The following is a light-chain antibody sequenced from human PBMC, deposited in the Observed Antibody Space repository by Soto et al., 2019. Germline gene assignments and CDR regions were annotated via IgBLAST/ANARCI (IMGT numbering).Light chain of an antibody. CDR1: QNIDMY. J-gene: IGKJ1*01. Sequence: IHTTQSPSSLSASVRDTVTITCRASQNIDMYLNWYQQKPGKPPKVLIYGASNLQSGVPPRFSGSGSGTDFTLAISSLQPEDSATYYCLQDINYPWTFGQGTKVDIK. CDR2: GAS. V-gene: IGKV1-6*01. CDR3: LQDINYPWT.